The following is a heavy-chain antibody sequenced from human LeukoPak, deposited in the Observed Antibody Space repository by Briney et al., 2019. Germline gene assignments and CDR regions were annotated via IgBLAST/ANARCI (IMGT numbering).Heavy chain of an antibody. J-gene: IGHJ4*02. Sequence: PSETLSLTCTVSGGSISSYSWSWIRQPAGKGLEWIGRMYSSGSTNYNPSLKSRDTMSVDTSKNQFSLKLSSVTAADTAVYYCARWSSGSYYYVDYWGQGTLVTVSS. D-gene: IGHD3-22*01. CDR1: GGSISSYS. V-gene: IGHV4-4*07. CDR2: MYSSGST. CDR3: ARWSSGSYYYVDY.